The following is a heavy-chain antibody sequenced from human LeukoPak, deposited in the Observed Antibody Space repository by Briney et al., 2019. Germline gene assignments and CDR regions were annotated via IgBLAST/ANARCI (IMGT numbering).Heavy chain of an antibody. Sequence: SETLSLTCTVSGGSISDYYWSWIRQPAGKGLEWIGRIYTSGSTNYNPSLKSRVTISVDTSKNQFSLKLSSVTAADTAVYYCARDRVRGDSDYWGQGTLVTVSS. CDR3: ARDRVRGDSDY. J-gene: IGHJ4*02. D-gene: IGHD3-10*01. V-gene: IGHV4-4*07. CDR1: GGSISDYY. CDR2: IYTSGST.